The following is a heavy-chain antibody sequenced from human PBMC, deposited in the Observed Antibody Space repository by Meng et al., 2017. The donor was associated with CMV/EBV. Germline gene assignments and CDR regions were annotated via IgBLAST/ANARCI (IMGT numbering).Heavy chain of an antibody. V-gene: IGHV1-46*01. D-gene: IGHD6-6*01. CDR3: ARAEYSSSY. J-gene: IGHJ4*02. CDR1: GGTFSSYA. CDR2: INPSGGST. Sequence: ASVKVSCKASGGTFSSYAISWVRQAPGQGLEWMGIINPSGGSTSYAQKFQGRVTMTRDTSTSTVYMELSSLRSEDTAVYYCARAEYSSSYWGQGTLVAVSS.